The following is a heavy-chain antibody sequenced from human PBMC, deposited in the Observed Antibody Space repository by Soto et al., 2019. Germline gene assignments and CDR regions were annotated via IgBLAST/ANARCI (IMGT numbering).Heavy chain of an antibody. Sequence: SETLSLTCTVSGGSISSSSYYWGWVRQPPGKGLEWIGSIYYSGSTYYNPSLKSRVTISVDTSKNQFSLKLSSVTAADTAVYYCARQGATRGGYGMDVWGQGTTVTVSS. CDR2: IYYSGST. J-gene: IGHJ6*02. D-gene: IGHD1-26*01. CDR1: GGSISSSSYY. V-gene: IGHV4-39*01. CDR3: ARQGATRGGYGMDV.